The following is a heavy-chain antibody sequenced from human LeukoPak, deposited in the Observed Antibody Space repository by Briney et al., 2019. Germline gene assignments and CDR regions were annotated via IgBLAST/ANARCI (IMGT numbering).Heavy chain of an antibody. D-gene: IGHD1-26*01. V-gene: IGHV4-61*02. J-gene: IGHJ4*02. CDR1: GGSISSDNFY. CDR3: ARVWEGATDAFDI. CDR2: IYTSGNT. Sequence: SETLSLTCTVSGGSISSDNFYWSWIRQPAGKGLEWIGRIYTSGNTKYNPSLNSRVTISLDSSKNQFSLDLTSVTAADTAVYYCARVWEGATDAFDIWGQGTLVTVSS.